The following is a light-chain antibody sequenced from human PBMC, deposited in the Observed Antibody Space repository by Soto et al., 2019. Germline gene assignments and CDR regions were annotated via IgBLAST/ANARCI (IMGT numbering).Light chain of an antibody. V-gene: IGLV2-18*02. CDR2: EVS. J-gene: IGLJ2*01. CDR1: SSDVGSYNR. Sequence: QSALTQPPSVSGSPGQSVTISCTGTSSDVGSYNRVSWYQQPPGTAPKLMIYEVSNRPSGVPDRFSGSKSGNTASLTISGRQADGEADYYCSSYTSSTSVVFGGGTKVTVL. CDR3: SSYTSSTSVV.